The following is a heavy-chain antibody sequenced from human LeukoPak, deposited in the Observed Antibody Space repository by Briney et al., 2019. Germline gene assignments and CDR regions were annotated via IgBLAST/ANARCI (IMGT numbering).Heavy chain of an antibody. CDR3: TTDLEYSSGCQSVY. Sequence: GGSLRLSCAASGFTFSNAWMSWVRQGPGKGLEWVGRIKSKTDGGTTDYAAPVKGRFTISRDDSQNTLYLQMNSLKTEDTAVYYCTTDLEYSSGCQSVYWGQGTLVTVSS. V-gene: IGHV3-15*05. J-gene: IGHJ4*02. D-gene: IGHD6-19*01. CDR2: IKSKTDGGTT. CDR1: GFTFSNAW.